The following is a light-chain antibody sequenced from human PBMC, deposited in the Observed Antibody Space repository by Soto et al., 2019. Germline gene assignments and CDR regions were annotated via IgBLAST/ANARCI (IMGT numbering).Light chain of an antibody. CDR1: SNDVGGYNL. V-gene: IGLV2-23*03. CDR3: CSFAGGATFV. CDR2: EGN. Sequence: QSALTQPASVSGSPGQSLNISCTGTSNDVGGYNLVSWYQQHPGKAPKLIIYEGNKRPSGVSDRFSGSRSGNTASLTISVLQAEDEADYSCCSFAGGATFVFGGGTKLTVL. J-gene: IGLJ2*01.